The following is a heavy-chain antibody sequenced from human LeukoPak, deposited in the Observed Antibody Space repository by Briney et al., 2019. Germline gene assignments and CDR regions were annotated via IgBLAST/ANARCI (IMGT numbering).Heavy chain of an antibody. CDR2: ISGSGGST. CDR3: AKDHYGDYFSTGAFDI. Sequence: GGSLRLSCAASGFTFSSFDMSWVRQAPGEGLEWVSAISGSGGSTYNADSVKGRFTISRDNSKNTMYLQMNSLRAKDTAVYYCAKDHYGDYFSTGAFDIWGQGTTVIVSS. CDR1: GFTFSSFD. V-gene: IGHV3-23*01. D-gene: IGHD4-17*01. J-gene: IGHJ3*02.